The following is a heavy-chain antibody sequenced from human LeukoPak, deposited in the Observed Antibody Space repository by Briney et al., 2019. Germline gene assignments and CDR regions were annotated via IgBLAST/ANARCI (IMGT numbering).Heavy chain of an antibody. V-gene: IGHV3-21*01. CDR3: ARAQVHSYGYVGAFDI. D-gene: IGHD5-18*01. CDR1: GFTFSNYG. Sequence: GGSLRLSCAASGFTFSNYGMSWVRQAPGKGLEWVSSISSSSSYIYYADSVKGRFTISRDNAKNSLYLQMNSLRAEDTAVYYCARAQVHSYGYVGAFDIWGQGTMVTVSS. J-gene: IGHJ3*02. CDR2: ISSSSSYI.